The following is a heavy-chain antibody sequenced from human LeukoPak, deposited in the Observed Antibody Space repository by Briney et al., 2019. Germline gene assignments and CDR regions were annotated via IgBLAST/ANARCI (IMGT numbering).Heavy chain of an antibody. CDR3: AKPLAQDYVWGSYTGDYFDY. CDR1: GFTFDDYA. V-gene: IGHV3-43*02. CDR2: ISGDGGST. J-gene: IGHJ4*02. Sequence: PGGSLRLSCAASGFTFDDYAMHWFRQAPGKGLEWVSLISGDGGSTYYADSVKGRFTISRDNSKNSLYLQMNSLRTEDTALYYCAKPLAQDYVWGSYTGDYFDYWGQGTLVTVSS. D-gene: IGHD3-16*01.